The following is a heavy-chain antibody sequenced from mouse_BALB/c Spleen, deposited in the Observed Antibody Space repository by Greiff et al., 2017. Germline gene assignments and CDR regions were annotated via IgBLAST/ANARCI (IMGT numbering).Heavy chain of an antibody. V-gene: IGHV5-15*02. D-gene: IGHD3-1*01. CDR2: ISNLAYSI. CDR1: GFTFSDYG. CDR3: ARDGEGYFWYFDV. J-gene: IGHJ1*01. Sequence: EVQRVESGGGLVQPGGSRKLSCAASGFTFSDYGMAWVRQAPGKGPEWVAFISNLAYSIYYADTVTGRFTISRENAKNTLYLEMSSLRSEDTAMYYCARDGEGYFWYFDVWGAGTTVTVSS.